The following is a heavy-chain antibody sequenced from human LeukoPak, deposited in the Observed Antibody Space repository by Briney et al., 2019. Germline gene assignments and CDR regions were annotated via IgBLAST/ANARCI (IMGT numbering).Heavy chain of an antibody. Sequence: KSGESLKISCKGSGYSFTSYWIGWVRQMPGKGLELMGIIYPGDSDTRYSPAFQGQATISADKSISTASLQWSSLKASDTAMYYCARRYYYGSGSSMYYFDYWGQGTLVIVSS. CDR3: ARRYYYGSGSSMYYFDY. J-gene: IGHJ4*02. V-gene: IGHV5-51*01. D-gene: IGHD3-10*01. CDR1: GYSFTSYW. CDR2: IYPGDSDT.